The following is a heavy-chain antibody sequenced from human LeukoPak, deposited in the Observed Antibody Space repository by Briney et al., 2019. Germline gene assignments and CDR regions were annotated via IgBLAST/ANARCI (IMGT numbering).Heavy chain of an antibody. J-gene: IGHJ6*02. V-gene: IGHV3-30*18. D-gene: IGHD2-8*01. CDR1: GFTFSSYG. CDR3: AKLMAPRYYYYGMDV. CDR2: ISYDGSNK. Sequence: GGSLTLSWAASGFTFSSYGMHWARQAPGKGLGWVAVISYDGSNKYYADSVRGRFTISRDNSKNTLYLQMNSLRAEDTAVYYCAKLMAPRYYYYGMDVWGQGTTVTVSS.